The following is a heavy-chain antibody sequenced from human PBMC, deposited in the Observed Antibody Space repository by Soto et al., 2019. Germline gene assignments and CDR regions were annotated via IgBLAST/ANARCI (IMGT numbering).Heavy chain of an antibody. J-gene: IGHJ5*02. V-gene: IGHV1-46*01. D-gene: IGHD6-13*01. CDR2: INPSGGST. Sequence: ASVKVSCKASGYTFTSYYMHWVRQAPGQGLEWMGIINPSGGSTSYAQKFQGRVTMTRDTSTSTVYMELSSLRSEDTAVYYCARERIAAAGRFWFDPWCQGTLVTVSS. CDR1: GYTFTSYY. CDR3: ARERIAAAGRFWFDP.